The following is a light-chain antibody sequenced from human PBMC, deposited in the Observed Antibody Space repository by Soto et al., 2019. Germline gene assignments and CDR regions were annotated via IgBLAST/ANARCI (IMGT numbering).Light chain of an antibody. CDR2: AAS. CDR1: QSVGRN. V-gene: IGKV3-20*01. CDR3: QQYGNSPWT. J-gene: IGKJ1*01. Sequence: EIVMTQSPATLSVSPGERATLSCWASQSVGRNFAWYQQKPGQAPRLLIYAASIRAAGIPDRFSGSGSGTDFTLTISRLEPEDFAVYYCQQYGNSPWTFGQGTKVEIK.